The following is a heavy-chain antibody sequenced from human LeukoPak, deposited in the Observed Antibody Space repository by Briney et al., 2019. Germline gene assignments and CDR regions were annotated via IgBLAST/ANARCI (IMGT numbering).Heavy chain of an antibody. CDR1: GFTFSSYA. J-gene: IGHJ6*02. V-gene: IGHV3-23*01. D-gene: IGHD1-26*01. CDR3: AKGGVGSYYYGMDV. CDR2: ISGSGGST. Sequence: GGSLRLSCAASGFTFSSYAMSWVRQAPGKGLEWVSAISGSGGSTYYADSVKGRFTISRDNSKNTLYLQMNSLRAEDTAVYYCAKGGVGSYYYGMDVWGQGTTVTVSS.